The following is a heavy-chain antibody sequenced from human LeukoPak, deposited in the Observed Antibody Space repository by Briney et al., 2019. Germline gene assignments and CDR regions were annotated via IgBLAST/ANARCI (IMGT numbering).Heavy chain of an antibody. V-gene: IGHV5-51*01. CDR2: IYPGDSDT. CDR3: ARRDIVVVPGLRSSWYNFDY. D-gene: IGHD2-2*01. Sequence: GESLKISCKGSGYSFTSYWIGWVRQMPGKGLEWMGIIYPGDSDTRYSPSFQGQVTISADKSISTAYLQWSSLKASDTAMYYCARRDIVVVPGLRSSWYNFDYWGQGTLVAVSS. CDR1: GYSFTSYW. J-gene: IGHJ4*02.